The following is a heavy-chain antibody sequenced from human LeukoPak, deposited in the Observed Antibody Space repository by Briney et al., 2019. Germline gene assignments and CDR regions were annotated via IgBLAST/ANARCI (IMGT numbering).Heavy chain of an antibody. CDR2: IYATKNT. CDR1: GGSISSGSAY. CDR3: ARGRITMIRGIIISGYFDY. V-gene: IGHV4-61*09. J-gene: IGHJ4*02. Sequence: SQTLSLTCTVSGGSISSGSAYWNWIRQPAGKGLEWIGHIYATKNTNYSPSLKSRVNMSADTSKNQFSLKLTSVTAADTAVYYCARGRITMIRGIIISGYFDYWGQGALVTVSS. D-gene: IGHD3-10*01.